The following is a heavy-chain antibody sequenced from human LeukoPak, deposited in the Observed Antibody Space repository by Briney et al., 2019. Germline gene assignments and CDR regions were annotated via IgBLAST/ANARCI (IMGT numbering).Heavy chain of an antibody. Sequence: PGGSLRLSCAASGFTFSSYGMHWVRQAPGKGLEWVAVISYDGSNKYYADSVKGRFTISRDNSKNTLYLQMNSLRAEDTAVYYCAKTGPDYDSSGYYFDYWGQGTLVTVSP. J-gene: IGHJ4*02. CDR3: AKTGPDYDSSGYYFDY. V-gene: IGHV3-30*18. D-gene: IGHD3-22*01. CDR2: ISYDGSNK. CDR1: GFTFSSYG.